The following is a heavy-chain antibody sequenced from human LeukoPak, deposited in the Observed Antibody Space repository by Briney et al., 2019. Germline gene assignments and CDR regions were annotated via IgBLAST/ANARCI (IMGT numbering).Heavy chain of an antibody. V-gene: IGHV3-64*01. J-gene: IGHJ5*02. D-gene: IGHD5-18*01. Sequence: GGSLRLSCVASGFTFSGYPMHWVRQAPGKGLEYVSGISSNGGSAYYANSVRGRFSISRDNSKNTLYLQMGSLRAEDMAVYYCAREWGIQLWSPLDLWGQGTLVTVSS. CDR3: AREWGIQLWSPLDL. CDR1: GFTFSGYP. CDR2: ISSNGGSA.